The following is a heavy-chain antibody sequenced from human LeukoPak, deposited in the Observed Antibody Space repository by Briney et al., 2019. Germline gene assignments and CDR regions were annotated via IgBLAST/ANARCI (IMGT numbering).Heavy chain of an antibody. CDR2: ICYSGST. CDR1: GGSISSYY. CDR3: ARSFADY. V-gene: IGHV4-59*01. Sequence: SETLSLTCTVSGGSISSYYWSWIRQPPGKGLEWIGYICYSGSTNYNPSLKSRVTISVDTSKNQFSLKLSSVTAADTAVYYCARSFADYWGQGTLVTVSS. J-gene: IGHJ4*02.